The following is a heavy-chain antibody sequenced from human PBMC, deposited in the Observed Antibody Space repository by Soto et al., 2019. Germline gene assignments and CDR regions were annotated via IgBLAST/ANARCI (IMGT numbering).Heavy chain of an antibody. J-gene: IGHJ4*02. CDR1: GFTLSSYA. CDR2: ISGSGGTT. V-gene: IGHV3-23*01. Sequence: AGGALRLSCAVPGFTLSSYAMSWVRQAPGEGLEWVSGISGSGGTTNYADSVNGRFTISRDNSKNTLYLQMNRLTSEETAIYCCMRAGCRSYYDSTGYCGIDYWGQGTMVTVSS. CDR3: MRAGCRSYYDSTGYCGIDY. D-gene: IGHD5-12*01.